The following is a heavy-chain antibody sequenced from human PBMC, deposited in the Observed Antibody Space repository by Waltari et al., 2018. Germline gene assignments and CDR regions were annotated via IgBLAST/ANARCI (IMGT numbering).Heavy chain of an antibody. V-gene: IGHV5-51*01. CDR3: ARHLGDDFGDPTWRQIDY. D-gene: IGHD4-17*01. Sequence: EVQLVQSGAEVKKPGESLKISCKGSGYSFTSYWLGWVRQMPGNGLEWMGIIYPGDSDTSYSPSFQGQVTISADKSISTAYLQWSSLKASDTAMYYCARHLGDDFGDPTWRQIDYWGQGTLVTVSS. J-gene: IGHJ4*02. CDR2: IYPGDSDT. CDR1: GYSFTSYW.